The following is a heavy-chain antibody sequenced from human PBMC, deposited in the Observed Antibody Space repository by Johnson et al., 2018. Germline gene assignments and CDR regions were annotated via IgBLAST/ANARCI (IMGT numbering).Heavy chain of an antibody. CDR1: GGSIRSTNW. CDR3: ARGGDQLLTPKGTFDI. D-gene: IGHD2-21*01. V-gene: IGHV4-4*02. CDR2: IFHSGTT. Sequence: QEQLQESGPGLVKPSGPLSLTCTVSGGSIRSTNWWIWIRQPPGKVLEWIGEIFHSGTTYHNPSLKIGLTITVDKSKHQFPLTLTSVTAADTAVYYCARGGDQLLTPKGTFDIWGQGTMVTVSS. J-gene: IGHJ3*02.